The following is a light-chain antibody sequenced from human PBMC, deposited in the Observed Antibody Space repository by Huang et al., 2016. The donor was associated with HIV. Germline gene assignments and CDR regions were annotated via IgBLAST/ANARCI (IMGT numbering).Light chain of an antibody. CDR1: QTLVHTDGNTY. V-gene: IGKV2-30*02. Sequence: DVIMTQSPLLLPVTLGQPAAISCRSSQTLVHTDGNTYLKWFLRRPGQSARRLIYKVSNRDSGVPDRCTGSGAGMEFTLTISRVEAEDVGIYYCMQGTHWPPGTFGQGTNMEIK. CDR2: KVS. CDR3: MQGTHWPPGT. J-gene: IGKJ1*01.